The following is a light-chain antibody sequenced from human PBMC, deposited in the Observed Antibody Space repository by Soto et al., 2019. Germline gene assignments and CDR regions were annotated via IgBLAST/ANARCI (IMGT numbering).Light chain of an antibody. CDR2: EVS. Sequence: QSALTQRASVSGSPGQSITISCTGTSSDVGGYNYVSWYQQHPGKAPKLMIYEVSNRPSGVSHRFSGSKSGNTASLTNSGLQYEDEADYFCNSYGSTSTRYVFGTGTKLTVL. J-gene: IGLJ1*01. CDR3: NSYGSTSTRYV. CDR1: SSDVGGYNY. V-gene: IGLV2-14*01.